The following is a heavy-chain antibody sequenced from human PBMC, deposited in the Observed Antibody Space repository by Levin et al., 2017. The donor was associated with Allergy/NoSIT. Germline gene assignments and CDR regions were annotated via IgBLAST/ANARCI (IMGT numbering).Heavy chain of an antibody. CDR2: IDWDGTST. D-gene: IGHD2-2*02. J-gene: IGHJ4*02. CDR3: AKDTIPREARYFDS. CDR1: GFTFDDYT. V-gene: IGHV3-43*01. Sequence: GGSLRPSCAASGFTFDDYTMHWVRQVPGKGLEWVSLIDWDGTSTFYADSVKGRFTISRDNSKNILYLQMNSLRSEDTAFYYCAKDTIPREARYFDSWGQGTLVTVSS.